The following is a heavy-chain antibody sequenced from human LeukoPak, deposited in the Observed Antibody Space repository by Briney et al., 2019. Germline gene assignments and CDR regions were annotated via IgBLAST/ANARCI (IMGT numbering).Heavy chain of an antibody. CDR3: ARKSAWYDY. V-gene: IGHV4-39*02. Sequence: SETLSLTCAVYRGSFSDNYWGWIRQPPGKGLEWIGSIYYRGNTYYNPALKSRVTISVDTSNNHFSLRLSSVTAADTAVYYCARKSAWYDYWGQGTLVIVSS. CDR2: IYYRGNT. D-gene: IGHD6-19*01. CDR1: RGSFSDNY. J-gene: IGHJ4*02.